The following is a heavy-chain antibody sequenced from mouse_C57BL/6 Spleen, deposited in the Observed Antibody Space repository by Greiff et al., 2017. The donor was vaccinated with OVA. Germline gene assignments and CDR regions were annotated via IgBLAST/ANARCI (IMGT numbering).Heavy chain of an antibody. D-gene: IGHD4-1*01. J-gene: IGHJ2*01. Sequence: QVQLQQSGAELVRPGASVKLSCKASGYTFTDYYINWVKQRPGQGLEWIARIYPGSGNTNYNEKFKGKATLTAEKSSSTAYMQLSSLTSEDSAVYFCARDWTGDYWGQGTTLTVAS. CDR3: ARDWTGDY. V-gene: IGHV1-76*01. CDR2: IYPGSGNT. CDR1: GYTFTDYY.